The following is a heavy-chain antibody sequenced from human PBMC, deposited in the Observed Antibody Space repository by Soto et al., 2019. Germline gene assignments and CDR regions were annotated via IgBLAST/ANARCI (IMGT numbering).Heavy chain of an antibody. CDR3: AKGGKGEWFGESPPYYYMDV. CDR1: GFTFSSYG. J-gene: IGHJ6*03. CDR2: ISYDGSNK. Sequence: QVQLVESGGGVVQPGRSLRLSCAASGFTFSSYGMHWVRQAPGKGLEWVAVISYDGSNKYYADSVKGRFTISRDNSKNPLYLQMNSLRAEDTAVYYCAKGGKGEWFGESPPYYYMDVWGKGTTVTVSS. V-gene: IGHV3-30*18. D-gene: IGHD3-10*01.